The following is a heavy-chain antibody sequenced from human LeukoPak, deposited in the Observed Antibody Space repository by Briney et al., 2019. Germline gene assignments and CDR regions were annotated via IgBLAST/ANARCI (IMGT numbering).Heavy chain of an antibody. CDR3: AKDRTGSRPYYFDY. J-gene: IGHJ4*02. V-gene: IGHV3-23*01. CDR1: GFTFSNYG. CDR2: ISGSAVST. Sequence: GGSLRLSCAASGFTFSNYGMTWVRQAPGKGLERVSGISGSAVSTYYAASVRGRFTISRDNSKNTLYLQMSSLRAENTAVYYCAKDRTGSRPYYFDYWGQGNLGTVSS. D-gene: IGHD2-2*01.